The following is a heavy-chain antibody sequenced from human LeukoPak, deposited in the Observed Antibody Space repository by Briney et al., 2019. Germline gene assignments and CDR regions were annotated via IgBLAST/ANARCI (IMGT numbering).Heavy chain of an antibody. CDR2: ISYDGSNK. V-gene: IGHV3-30*18. J-gene: IGHJ4*02. CDR3: AKASFH. CDR1: GFTFSSYG. D-gene: IGHD2/OR15-2a*01. Sequence: GGSLRLSCAASGFTFSSYGMHGVRQAPGKGLEWVAVISYDGSNKYYADSVKGRFTISRDNSKNTLYLQMNSLRAEDTAVYYCAKASFHWGQGTLVTVSS.